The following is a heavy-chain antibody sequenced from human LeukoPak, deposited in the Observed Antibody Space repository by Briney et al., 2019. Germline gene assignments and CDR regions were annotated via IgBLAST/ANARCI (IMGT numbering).Heavy chain of an antibody. V-gene: IGHV4-38-2*02. J-gene: IGHJ4*02. Sequence: PSETLSLTCTVSGYSISSGYYWGWIRQPPGKGLEWIGSIYHSGSTYYNPSLKSRVTISVDTSKNQFSLKLSSVTAADTAVYYCARVRTYSSSWQVAYYFDYWGQGTLVTVSS. D-gene: IGHD6-13*01. CDR1: GYSISSGYY. CDR3: ARVRTYSSSWQVAYYFDY. CDR2: IYHSGST.